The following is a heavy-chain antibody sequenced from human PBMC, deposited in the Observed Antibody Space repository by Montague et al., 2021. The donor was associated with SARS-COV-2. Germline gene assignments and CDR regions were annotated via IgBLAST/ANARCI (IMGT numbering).Heavy chain of an antibody. CDR2: IHYTGNT. V-gene: IGHV4-59*08. D-gene: IGHD1-26*01. CDR3: ARLRTGSYVFDY. Sequence: SETLSLTCTVSGGSINGYYWSWIRQSPGKGLDWIGYIHYTGNTNXNPSLKGRVTISLDTSKSQFSLRLSSVTAADTALYSCARLRTGSYVFDYWGQGTLVTVSS. CDR1: GGSINGYY. J-gene: IGHJ4*02.